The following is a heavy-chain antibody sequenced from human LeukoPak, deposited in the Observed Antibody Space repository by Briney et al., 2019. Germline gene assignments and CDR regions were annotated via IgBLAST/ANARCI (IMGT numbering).Heavy chain of an antibody. D-gene: IGHD3-10*01. V-gene: IGHV3-53*01. CDR1: GFTVSSNY. Sequence: GGSLRLSCAASGFTVSSNYMSWVRQAPGKGLEWVSVIYSGGSTYYADSVKGRFTISRDNSKNTLYLQMNSLRAEDTAVYYCARDRRVRGYVTNYYYGMDVWGQGTTVTVSS. CDR3: ARDRRVRGYVTNYYYGMDV. CDR2: IYSGGST. J-gene: IGHJ6*02.